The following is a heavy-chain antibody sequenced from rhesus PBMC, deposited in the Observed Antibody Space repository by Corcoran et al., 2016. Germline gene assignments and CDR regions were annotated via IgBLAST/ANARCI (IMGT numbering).Heavy chain of an antibody. J-gene: IGHJ4*01. CDR1: GGSISSGYYY. Sequence: QVQLQESGPGLVKPSETLSLTCAVSGGSISSGYYYWSWIRQPPGKGLEWIGYITYSGRTCYNPTLKRRVNISRSTSKSQFSLKLSSMTAADTAVYYCARAGMIVVISFDYWGQGVLVTVAS. D-gene: IGHD3-28*01. V-gene: IGHV4-122*02. CDR3: ARAGMIVVISFDY. CDR2: ITYSGRT.